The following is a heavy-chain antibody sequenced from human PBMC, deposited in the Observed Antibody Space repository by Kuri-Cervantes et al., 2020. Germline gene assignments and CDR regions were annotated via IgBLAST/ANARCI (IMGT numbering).Heavy chain of an antibody. Sequence: GESLKISCAASGFTFSSYSMNWVRQAPGKGLEWVSSISSSSSYIYYADSVKGRFTIPRDNAKNSLYLQMNSLRAEDTAVYYCARDAAGGAHTDYWGQGTLVTVSS. V-gene: IGHV3-21*01. CDR3: ARDAAGGAHTDY. D-gene: IGHD2-15*01. CDR2: ISSSSSYI. J-gene: IGHJ4*02. CDR1: GFTFSSYS.